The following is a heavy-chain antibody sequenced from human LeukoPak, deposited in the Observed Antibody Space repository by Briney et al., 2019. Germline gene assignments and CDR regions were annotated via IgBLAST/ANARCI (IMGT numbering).Heavy chain of an antibody. J-gene: IGHJ5*02. CDR1: GGSISSYY. CDR2: IYYSGST. D-gene: IGHD2-2*03. Sequence: SETLSLTCTVSGGSISSYYWSWIRQSPGKGLEWIGYIYYSGSTNYNPSLKSRVTISVDTSRNQFSLKLSSVTAADTAVYYCARDGYCTNTSCYRGWFDPWGQGTLVTVSS. V-gene: IGHV4-59*01. CDR3: ARDGYCTNTSCYRGWFDP.